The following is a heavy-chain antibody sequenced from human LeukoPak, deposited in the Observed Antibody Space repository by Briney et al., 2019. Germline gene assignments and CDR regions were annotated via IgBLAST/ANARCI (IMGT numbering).Heavy chain of an antibody. V-gene: IGHV3-7*01. Sequence: GGSLRLSCAASGFTFSSYWMSWVRQAPGKGLEWVANIKQNGSEKYYVDSVKGRFTISRDNAKNSLYLQMNSLRAEDTAVYYCARESYYVSSGYYGDYWGQGTLVTVSS. CDR1: GFTFSSYW. J-gene: IGHJ4*02. D-gene: IGHD3-22*01. CDR3: ARESYYVSSGYYGDY. CDR2: IKQNGSEK.